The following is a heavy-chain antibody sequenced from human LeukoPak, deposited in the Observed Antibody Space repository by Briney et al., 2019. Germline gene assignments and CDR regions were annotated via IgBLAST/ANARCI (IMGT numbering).Heavy chain of an antibody. D-gene: IGHD3-10*01. Sequence: PGGSLRLSCAASGFTFSSYGMHWVRQAPGKGLEWVAFIRYDGSNKYYADSVKGRFTISRDNSKNTLYLQMNSLRAEDTAVYYCARGLKGYGSGSYYIGHSLDYWGQGTLVTVSS. CDR1: GFTFSSYG. CDR2: IRYDGSNK. J-gene: IGHJ4*02. V-gene: IGHV3-30*02. CDR3: ARGLKGYGSGSYYIGHSLDY.